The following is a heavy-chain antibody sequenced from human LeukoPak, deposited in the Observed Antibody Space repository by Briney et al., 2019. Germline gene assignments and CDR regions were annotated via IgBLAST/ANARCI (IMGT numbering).Heavy chain of an antibody. CDR2: INTNTGNP. V-gene: IGHV7-4-1*02. CDR3: ARDEAAGLMNWFDP. J-gene: IGHJ5*02. Sequence: ASVKVSCTASGYTFTSYAMNWVRQAPGQGLEWMGWINTNTGNPTYAQGFTGRFVFSLDTSVSTAYLQISSLRAEDTAVYYCARDEAAGLMNWFDPWGQGTLVTVSS. CDR1: GYTFTSYA. D-gene: IGHD6-13*01.